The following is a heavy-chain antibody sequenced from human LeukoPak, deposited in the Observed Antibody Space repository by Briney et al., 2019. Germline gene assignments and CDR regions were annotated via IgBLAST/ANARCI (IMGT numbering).Heavy chain of an antibody. CDR2: ISAYNGNT. Sequence: GASVKVSCKASGYTFTSYGISWVRQAPGQGLEWMGWISAYNGNTNYAQTLQGRVTMTPDTSTSTAYMELRSLRPDDTAVYYCARGKQHPKDWFDPRGQGTLVTVSS. J-gene: IGHJ5*02. D-gene: IGHD6-13*01. V-gene: IGHV1-18*01. CDR3: ARGKQHPKDWFDP. CDR1: GYTFTSYG.